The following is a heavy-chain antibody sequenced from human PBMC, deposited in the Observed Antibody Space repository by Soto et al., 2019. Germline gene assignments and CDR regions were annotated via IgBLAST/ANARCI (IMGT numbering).Heavy chain of an antibody. J-gene: IGHJ4*02. CDR2: IYYSGST. V-gene: IGHV4-31*03. CDR3: AKAQAWELLFDF. Sequence: SETLSLTCTVSGASISSGGYYWSWIRQHPGKGLEWIVNIYYSGSTYYNPSLKSRVTISIDTPKNQFSLKLSSVTAADTAVYYCAKAQAWELLFDFWGQGTLVTVSS. CDR1: GASISSGGYY. D-gene: IGHD1-26*01.